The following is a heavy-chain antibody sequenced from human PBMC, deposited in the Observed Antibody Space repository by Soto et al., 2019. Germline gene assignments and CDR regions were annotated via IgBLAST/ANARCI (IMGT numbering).Heavy chain of an antibody. D-gene: IGHD6-13*01. V-gene: IGHV3-30*18. J-gene: IGHJ4*02. CDR1: GFTFSSYG. CDR3: AKGRGYSSSWYPFDY. Sequence: QVQLVESGGGVVQPGRSLRLSCAASGFTFSSYGMHWVRQAPGKGLEWVAVISYDGSNKYYADSVKGRFTISRDNSKNTRDLQMNSLRAEDTAVYYCAKGRGYSSSWYPFDYWGQGTLVTVSS. CDR2: ISYDGSNK.